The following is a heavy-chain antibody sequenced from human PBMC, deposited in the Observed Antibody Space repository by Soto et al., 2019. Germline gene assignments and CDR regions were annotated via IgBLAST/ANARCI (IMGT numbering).Heavy chain of an antibody. V-gene: IGHV4-30-4*01. CDR2: IYYDGRT. Sequence: PSETLSLTCTVSGASISSGYWSWIRQSPGKGLEWIGYIYYDGRTYYNPSLRSRITISVDTSKNQFSLILNSVTAADTAVYHCARSGVDDGPSNLWFHLDYWGPESQFTISS. CDR3: ARSGVDDGPSNLWFHLDY. CDR1: GASISSGY. D-gene: IGHD2-21*01. J-gene: IGHJ4*02.